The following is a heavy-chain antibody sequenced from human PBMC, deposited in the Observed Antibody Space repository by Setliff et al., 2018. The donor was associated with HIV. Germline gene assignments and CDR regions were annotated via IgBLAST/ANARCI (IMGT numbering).Heavy chain of an antibody. CDR1: GGSFSDNY. D-gene: IGHD6-13*01. V-gene: IGHV4-34*01. CDR3: ARVSCSSWYSIPQYYYYSMDV. J-gene: IGHJ6*03. Sequence: SETLSLTCAVYGGSFSDNYWSWIRQSPGKGLEWIGEINHSGRTKYSPSLRSRVSISVDTSKTQFSLKLSSVTAADTAVYYCARVSCSSWYSIPQYYYYSMDVWGNGTTVTVSS. CDR2: INHSGRT.